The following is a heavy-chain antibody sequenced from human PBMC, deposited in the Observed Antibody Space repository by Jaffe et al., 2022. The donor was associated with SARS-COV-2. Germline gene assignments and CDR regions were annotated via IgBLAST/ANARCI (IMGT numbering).Heavy chain of an antibody. Sequence: EVQLVESGGDLVQPGGSLRLSCAASGFIFSSYWMSWVRQAPGKGLEWVANIKPDGSAKHYVDSVKGRFTVSRDNAKNSVSLQMNSLRAEDTAVYYCVRLGDSSGWFDYWGQGTLVTVSS. CDR3: VRLGDSSGWFDY. CDR2: IKPDGSAK. D-gene: IGHD6-19*01. J-gene: IGHJ4*02. V-gene: IGHV3-7*01. CDR1: GFIFSSYW.